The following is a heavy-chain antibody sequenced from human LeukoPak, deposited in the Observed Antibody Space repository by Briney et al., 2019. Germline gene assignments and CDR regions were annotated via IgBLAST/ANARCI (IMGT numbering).Heavy chain of an antibody. CDR2: IYPGDSDT. Sequence: GESLKISCQGSGYSFTSYWIGWVRQMPGKGLEWMGIIYPGDSDTRYSPSFQGQVTISADKSISTAYLQWSSLKASDTAMYYCARRGVGGYNHKTFDYWGQGTLVTVSS. J-gene: IGHJ4*02. CDR1: GYSFTSYW. CDR3: ARRGVGGYNHKTFDY. D-gene: IGHD5-24*01. V-gene: IGHV5-51*01.